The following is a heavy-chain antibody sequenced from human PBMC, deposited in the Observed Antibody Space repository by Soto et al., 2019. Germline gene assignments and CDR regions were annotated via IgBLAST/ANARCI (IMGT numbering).Heavy chain of an antibody. CDR2: ITPIFGTA. V-gene: IGHV1-69*13. CDR3: ASCAWSGGSTHEYYYGMDV. D-gene: IGHD2-15*01. CDR1: GGTFSSYA. Sequence: SVKVSCKASGGTFSSYAISWVRQAPGQGLEWMGVITPIFGTANYAQKFQGRVTITADESTSTAYMELSSLRSEDTAVYYCASCAWSGGSTHEYYYGMDVWGQGTTVTVSS. J-gene: IGHJ6*02.